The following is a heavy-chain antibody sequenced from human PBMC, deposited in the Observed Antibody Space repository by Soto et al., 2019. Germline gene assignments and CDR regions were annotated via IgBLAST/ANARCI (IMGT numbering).Heavy chain of an antibody. V-gene: IGHV1-18*01. CDR2: ISAYSGNT. Sequence: ASVKVSCKASGYTFTSYGISWVRQAPGQGLEWMGWISAYSGNTNYAQKLQGRVTMTTDTSTSTAYMELRSLRSDDTAVYYCARDGGYCSSTSCYRAIDYWGQGTLVTVSS. CDR1: GYTFTSYG. J-gene: IGHJ4*02. CDR3: ARDGGYCSSTSCYRAIDY. D-gene: IGHD2-2*02.